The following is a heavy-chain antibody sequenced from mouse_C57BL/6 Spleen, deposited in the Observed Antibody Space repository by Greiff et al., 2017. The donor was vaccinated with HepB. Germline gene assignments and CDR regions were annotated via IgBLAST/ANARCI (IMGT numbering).Heavy chain of an antibody. CDR2: ISGGGGNT. CDR3: ARHPYYEAIYFDY. J-gene: IGHJ2*01. Sequence: EVQLVESGGGLVKPGGSLTLSCAASGFTFSSYTMSWVRQTPEKRLEWVATISGGGGNTYYPDSVKGRFTISRDNAKNTLYLQMSSLRSEDTALYYCARHPYYEAIYFDYWGQGTTLTVSS. D-gene: IGHD1-1*01. CDR1: GFTFSSYT. V-gene: IGHV5-9*01.